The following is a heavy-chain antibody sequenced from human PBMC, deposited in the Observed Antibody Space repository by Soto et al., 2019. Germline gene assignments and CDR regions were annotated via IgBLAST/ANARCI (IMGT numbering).Heavy chain of an antibody. CDR2: FIPIFRTT. V-gene: IGHV1-69*13. D-gene: IGHD3-3*01. J-gene: IGHJ4*02. CDR1: GGTFSNDA. Sequence: ASVKVSCKASGGTFSNDAITWVRQAPGQGLEWMGGFIPIFRTTNNAQKFLGRVTITADESTSTAYMQLSSLRSEDTAVYYCARGHYDFWSGSITPYYFDSWGQGTLVTVSS. CDR3: ARGHYDFWSGSITPYYFDS.